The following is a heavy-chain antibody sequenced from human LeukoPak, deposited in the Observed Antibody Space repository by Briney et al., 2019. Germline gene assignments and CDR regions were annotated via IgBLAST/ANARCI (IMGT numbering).Heavy chain of an antibody. CDR1: GGSFSGYY. CDR3: ARETTSYYYYYMDV. CDR2: INHSGST. J-gene: IGHJ6*03. Sequence: NTSETLSLTCAVYGGSFSGYYWSWIRQPPGKGLEWIGEINHSGSTNYNPSLKSRVTISVDTSKNQFSLKLSSVTAADTAVYYCARETTSYYYYYMDVWGKGTTVTVSS. V-gene: IGHV4-34*01. D-gene: IGHD4-11*01.